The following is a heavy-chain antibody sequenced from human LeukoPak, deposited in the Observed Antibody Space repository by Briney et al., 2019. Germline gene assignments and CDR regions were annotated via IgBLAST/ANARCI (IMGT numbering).Heavy chain of an antibody. Sequence: GESLQISCKGSGFTFTSYWIGWVRQTPGKGLEWMGIIYPGDSDTRYNPSFQGQVTISADKSISTAYLQWSRLKASDPAMYYCARSSSFDIWGQGTMVTVSS. CDR1: GFTFTSYW. J-gene: IGHJ3*02. CDR3: ARSSSFDI. D-gene: IGHD2-2*01. CDR2: IYPGDSDT. V-gene: IGHV5-51*01.